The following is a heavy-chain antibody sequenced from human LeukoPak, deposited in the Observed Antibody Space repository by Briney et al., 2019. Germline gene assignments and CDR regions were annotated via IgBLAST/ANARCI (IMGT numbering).Heavy chain of an antibody. Sequence: SETLSLTCAVYGGSFSGYYWSWIRPPPGKGLEWIGEINHSGGTNYNPSLKSRVTISVDTSKNQFSLKLSSVTAADTAVYYCARGFINPKVVVVPAAAATHFDYWGQGTLVTVSS. D-gene: IGHD2-2*01. J-gene: IGHJ4*02. CDR2: INHSGGT. CDR3: ARGFINPKVVVVPAAAATHFDY. V-gene: IGHV4-34*01. CDR1: GGSFSGYY.